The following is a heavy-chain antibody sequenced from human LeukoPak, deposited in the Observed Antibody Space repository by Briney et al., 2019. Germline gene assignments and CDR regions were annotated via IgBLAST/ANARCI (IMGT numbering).Heavy chain of an antibody. CDR1: GFTVSSNY. V-gene: IGHV3-11*05. CDR2: ISSSSSYT. J-gene: IGHJ6*02. Sequence: GGSLRLSCAASGFTVSSNYMSWIRQAPGKGLEWVSYISSSSSYTNYADSVKGRFTISRGNAKNSLYLQMNSLRAEDTAVYYCAREGCELWFGELRSGMDVWGQGTTVTVSS. CDR3: AREGCELWFGELRSGMDV. D-gene: IGHD3-10*01.